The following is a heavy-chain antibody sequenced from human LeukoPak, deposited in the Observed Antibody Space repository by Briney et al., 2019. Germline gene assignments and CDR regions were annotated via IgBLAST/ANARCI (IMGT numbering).Heavy chain of an antibody. D-gene: IGHD6-19*01. CDR3: ARDRRLDSSGWYRRPRYFDL. CDR1: GGSISSYY. Sequence: SETLSLTCIVSGGSISSYYWSWIRQPPGKGLEWIGYIYYSGSTNYNPSLKSRVTISVDTSKNQFSLKLSSVTAADTAVYYCARDRRLDSSGWYRRPRYFDLWGRGTLVTVSS. J-gene: IGHJ2*01. CDR2: IYYSGST. V-gene: IGHV4-59*12.